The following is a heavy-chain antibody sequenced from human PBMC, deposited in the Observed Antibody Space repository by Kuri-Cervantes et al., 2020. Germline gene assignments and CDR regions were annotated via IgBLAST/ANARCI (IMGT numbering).Heavy chain of an antibody. CDR1: GYSISSGYY. V-gene: IGHV4-38-2*01. Sequence: ESLKISCAVSGYSISSGYYWGWIRQPPGKGLEWIGSIYHSGSTYHNPSLKSRVTISVDTSRNQFSLRLSSVTAADTAVYFCARHSLKWELHVFWPHYYFDYWGQGTLVTVSS. D-gene: IGHD1-26*01. CDR3: ARHSLKWELHVFWPHYYFDY. CDR2: IYHSGST. J-gene: IGHJ4*02.